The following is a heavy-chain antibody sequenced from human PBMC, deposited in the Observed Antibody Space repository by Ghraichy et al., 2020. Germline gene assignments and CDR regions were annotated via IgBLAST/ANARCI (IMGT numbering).Heavy chain of an antibody. D-gene: IGHD6-13*01. J-gene: IGHJ3*02. Sequence: SETLSLTCTVSGGSISSYYWSWIRQPAGKGLEWIGRIYTSGSTNYNPSLKSRVTMSVDTSKNQFSLKLSSVTAADTTVYYCARKDPHSSSWNSDAFDIWGQGTMVTVSS. CDR3: ARKDPHSSSWNSDAFDI. V-gene: IGHV4-4*07. CDR2: IYTSGST. CDR1: GGSISSYY.